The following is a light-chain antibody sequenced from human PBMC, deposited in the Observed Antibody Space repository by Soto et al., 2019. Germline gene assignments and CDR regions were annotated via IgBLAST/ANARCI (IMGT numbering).Light chain of an antibody. CDR1: SSDVGSRNL. V-gene: IGLV2-23*02. CDR3: CSYAGSYTWV. Sequence: QSVLTQPASVSGSPGQSITISCTGTSSDVGSRNLVSWYQQHPGKAPTLIIYEVTKWPSGVSNRFSGSKSGNTASLTIFGLQAEDEADYYCCSYAGSYTWVFGGGTKLTVL. J-gene: IGLJ3*02. CDR2: EVT.